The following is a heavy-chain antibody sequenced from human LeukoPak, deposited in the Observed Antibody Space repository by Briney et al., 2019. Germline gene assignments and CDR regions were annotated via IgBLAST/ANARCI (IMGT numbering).Heavy chain of an antibody. Sequence: GGSLRLSCAASGFTFSSYNMNWLRQAPGKGLEWVSSISHGSGSIYYADSVKGRFAISRDNAKNSLYLQMNSLRAEDTAVYYCARDLQIVVGAAARGRGPFDPWGQGTLVTVSS. CDR1: GFTFSSYN. D-gene: IGHD2-2*01. CDR3: ARDLQIVVGAAARGRGPFDP. CDR2: ISHGSGSI. J-gene: IGHJ5*02. V-gene: IGHV3-21*01.